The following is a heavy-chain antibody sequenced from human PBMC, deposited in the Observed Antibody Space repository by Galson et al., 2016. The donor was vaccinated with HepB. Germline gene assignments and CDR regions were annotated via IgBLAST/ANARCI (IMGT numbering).Heavy chain of an antibody. D-gene: IGHD3-22*01. J-gene: IGHJ4*02. CDR2: ISTSGGTT. V-gene: IGHV3-23*01. Sequence: SLRLSCAASGYTFDSYAMSWVRQAPGQGLAWVSGISTSGGTTYYADSVMGRFTISRDNSENTLYLQMNSLRAEDTAVYFCAKDWATFYHDRNGYKYFDSCGQGTLVTVSS. CDR1: GYTFDSYA. CDR3: AKDWATFYHDRNGYKYFDS.